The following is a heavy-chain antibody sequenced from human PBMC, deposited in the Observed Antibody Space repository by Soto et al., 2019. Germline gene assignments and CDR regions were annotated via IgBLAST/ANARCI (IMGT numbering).Heavy chain of an antibody. J-gene: IGHJ4*02. CDR3: ARDSYSRHRFDY. CDR1: GESVACNSAA. CDR2: TYYRSKWYN. Sequence: SQTLSLTCAISGESVACNSAAWNWIRQSPSRGLEWLGRTYYRSKWYNDYAVSVKSRITINPDTSKNQFSLQLNSVTPEDTAVYYCARDSYSRHRFDYWGQGTLVTVSS. V-gene: IGHV6-1*01. D-gene: IGHD2-21*01.